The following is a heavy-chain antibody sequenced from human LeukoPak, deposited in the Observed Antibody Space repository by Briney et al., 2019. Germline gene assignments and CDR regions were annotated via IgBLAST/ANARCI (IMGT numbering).Heavy chain of an antibody. CDR2: ISYDGSNK. V-gene: IGHV3-30-3*01. CDR3: AREYCSRTSCYLAGWFDP. CDR1: GLTFSSYA. J-gene: IGHJ5*02. D-gene: IGHD2-2*01. Sequence: GGSLRPSCAASGLTFSSYAMHWVRQAPGKGLQWVAVISYDGSNKYYADSVKGRFTISRDNSKNTLYLQMNSLRAEDTAVFYCAREYCSRTSCYLAGWFDPWGQGTLVTVSS.